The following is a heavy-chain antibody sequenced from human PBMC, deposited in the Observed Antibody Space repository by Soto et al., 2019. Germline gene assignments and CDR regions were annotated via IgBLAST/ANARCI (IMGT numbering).Heavy chain of an antibody. V-gene: IGHV1-69*01. CDR3: ARSRHYYDSSGYYLYFDY. J-gene: IGHJ4*02. CDR2: IIPIFGTA. D-gene: IGHD3-22*01. CDR1: GGTFSSYA. Sequence: QVQLVQSGAEVKKPGSSVKVSCKASGGTFSSYAISWVRQAPGQGLEWMGGIIPIFGTANYAQKFQGRVTITAEESTSTAYMELSSLRSEDTAVYYWARSRHYYDSSGYYLYFDYWGQGTLVTVSS.